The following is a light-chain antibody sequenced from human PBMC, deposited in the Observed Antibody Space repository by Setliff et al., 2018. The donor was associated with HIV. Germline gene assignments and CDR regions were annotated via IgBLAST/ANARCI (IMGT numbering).Light chain of an antibody. J-gene: IGLJ1*01. Sequence: SYELTQTPSVSVAPGKTARITCGGNNIGSKSVHWYQQKPGQAPVLVVYDDSDQPSGIPERFSGSNSGNTATLTISRVEAGDEADYYCQVWDSSSDHHVFGTGTKVTVL. V-gene: IGLV3-21*03. CDR1: NIGSKS. CDR2: DDS. CDR3: QVWDSSSDHHV.